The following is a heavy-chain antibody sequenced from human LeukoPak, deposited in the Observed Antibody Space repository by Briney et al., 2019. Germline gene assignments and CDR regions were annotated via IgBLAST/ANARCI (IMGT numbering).Heavy chain of an antibody. D-gene: IGHD1-26*01. CDR3: ARDGYSGSYYRLYYFFMDV. Sequence: GGTLRLSCAASGFTFSSYGMSWVRQAPGKGLEWVSAISGSGGSTYYADSVKGRFTISRDNSKNTLYLQMNSLRAEDTAVYYCARDGYSGSYYRLYYFFMDVWGKGTTVTVSS. J-gene: IGHJ6*03. CDR2: ISGSGGST. CDR1: GFTFSSYG. V-gene: IGHV3-23*01.